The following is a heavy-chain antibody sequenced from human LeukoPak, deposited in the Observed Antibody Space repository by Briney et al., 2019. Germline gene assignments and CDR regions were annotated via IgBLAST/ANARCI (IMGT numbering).Heavy chain of an antibody. CDR2: IKRDVRET. Sequence: GGALRLSSAPSVFTPTRPRTSWGCHAPGEGVWRGAHIKRDVRETYTADSGRSRFTIYRDNAKNSLYLQMNSRAAEGAAVYYCARAPGILLFDYWGEGTLVTVPS. CDR1: VFTPTRPR. D-gene: IGHD5-18*01. V-gene: IGHV3-7*04. J-gene: IGHJ4*02. CDR3: ARAPGILLFDY.